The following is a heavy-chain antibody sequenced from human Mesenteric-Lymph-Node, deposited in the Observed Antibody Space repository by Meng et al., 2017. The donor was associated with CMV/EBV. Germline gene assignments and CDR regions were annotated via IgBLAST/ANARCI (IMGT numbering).Heavy chain of an antibody. V-gene: IGHV3-23*01. CDR2: IVGGGGST. CDR1: GFTFSSYA. Sequence: GESLKISCAASGFTFSSYAMSWVRQAPGKGLEWVSTIVGGGGSTYYPDSVKGRFTISRDNYKNTLYLQMNSLRAEDTAVYYCASAVYYYYGMDVWGQGTTVTVSS. J-gene: IGHJ6*02. CDR3: ASAVYYYYGMDV.